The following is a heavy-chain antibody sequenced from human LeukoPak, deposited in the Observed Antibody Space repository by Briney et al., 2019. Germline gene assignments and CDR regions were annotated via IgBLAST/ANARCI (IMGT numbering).Heavy chain of an antibody. J-gene: IGHJ4*02. CDR1: GFTFSSYA. V-gene: IGHV3-23*01. CDR3: AKSLNYRNPLDS. Sequence: GGSLRLSCAASGFTFSSYAMSWVRQTPGKGLEWVSGISGSGGSTYYADSVKGRFTISRDNSKNTLCLQMNSLRAEDTAVYYCAKSLNYRNPLDSWGQGTLVTVSS. D-gene: IGHD1-14*01. CDR2: ISGSGGST.